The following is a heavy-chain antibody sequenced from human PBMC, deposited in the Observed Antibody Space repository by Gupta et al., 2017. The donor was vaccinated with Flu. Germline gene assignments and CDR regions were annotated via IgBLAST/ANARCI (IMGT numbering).Heavy chain of an antibody. CDR3: ATDNGGFDSAPNFDA. CDR1: GFAFTTAW. V-gene: IGHV3-15*01. D-gene: IGHD2-15*01. CDR2: IRSFGDGGTT. J-gene: IGHJ4*02. Sequence: ELQLVESGGGLVEPGGSLRLSCAASGFAFTTAWMAWVRQATGKGLEWVGRIRSFGDGGTTDYAGHVKGRLSISRDENTLYLQLTSLKTEDTAVYDGATDNGGFDSAPNFDAWGQGTRGTVSS.